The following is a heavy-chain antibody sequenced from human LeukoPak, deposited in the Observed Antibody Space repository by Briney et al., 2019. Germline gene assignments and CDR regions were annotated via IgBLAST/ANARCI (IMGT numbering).Heavy chain of an antibody. CDR3: AKDLPGGLYYYDSSGYFDY. CDR2: ISYDGSNK. V-gene: IGHV3-30*18. D-gene: IGHD3-22*01. J-gene: IGHJ4*02. CDR1: GSTFSSYG. Sequence: GGSLRLSCAASGSTFSSYGMHWVRQAPGKGLEWVAVISYDGSNKYYADSVKGRFTISRDNSKNTLYLQMNSLRAEDTAVYYCAKDLPGGLYYYDSSGYFDYWGQGTLVTVSS.